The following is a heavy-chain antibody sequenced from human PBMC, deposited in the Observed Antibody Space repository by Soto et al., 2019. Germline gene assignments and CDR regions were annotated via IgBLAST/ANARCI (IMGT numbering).Heavy chain of an antibody. Sequence: QVQLVESGGGVVQPGGSLRLSCAASGFAFHGYAMHWVRQAPGKGLEWVAVIWYDGSTEYYIDSVKGRFAISRDNSENTLYLQVNSLRAEDTAVYYCARDRTIRYFDYWGQGTPVIVSS. CDR2: IWYDGSTE. J-gene: IGHJ4*02. D-gene: IGHD3-9*01. CDR3: ARDRTIRYFDY. CDR1: GFAFHGYA. V-gene: IGHV3-33*01.